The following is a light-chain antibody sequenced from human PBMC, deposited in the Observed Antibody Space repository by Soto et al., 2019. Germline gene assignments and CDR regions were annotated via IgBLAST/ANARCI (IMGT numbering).Light chain of an antibody. V-gene: IGLV2-14*01. CDR3: SSYTISTTVI. CDR2: KVS. J-gene: IGLJ2*01. CDR1: SSDGGGYDH. Sequence: QSALTQPASVSGSPGQSITISCTGTSSDGGGYDHVSWYQQHPGKAPKLMISKVSNRPSGISDRFSGSKSGNTASLTISGLQAEDDDDYYCSSYTISTTVIFGGGTKLTVL.